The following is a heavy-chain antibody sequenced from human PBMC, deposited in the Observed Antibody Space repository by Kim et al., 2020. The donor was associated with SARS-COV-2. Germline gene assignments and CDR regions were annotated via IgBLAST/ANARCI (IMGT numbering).Heavy chain of an antibody. CDR2: ISAYNGNT. CDR1: GYTFTSYG. CDR3: ARVTCRIIMIVVVITGDNWFDP. D-gene: IGHD3-22*01. V-gene: IGHV1-18*01. J-gene: IGHJ5*02. Sequence: ASVMVSCKASGYTFTSYGISWGRQDPGQGLEWMGWISAYNGNTNYAKKPQGRVTMTTDTSTSTAYMELRSLRSDDTAVYYCARVTCRIIMIVVVITGDNWFDPWGQGTLVTVSS.